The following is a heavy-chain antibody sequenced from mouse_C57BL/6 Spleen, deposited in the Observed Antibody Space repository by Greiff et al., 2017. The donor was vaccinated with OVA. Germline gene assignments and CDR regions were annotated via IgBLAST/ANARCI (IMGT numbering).Heavy chain of an antibody. Sequence: QVQLQQSGAELVKPGASVKMSCKASGYTFTTYPIEWMKQNHGQSLEWIGNFHPYNDDTKYNEKFKGKATLTVEKSSSTVYLELSRLTSDDSAVYYCARGAKYYGSSFYAMDYWGQGTSVTVSS. V-gene: IGHV1-47*01. CDR2: FHPYNDDT. J-gene: IGHJ4*01. CDR3: ARGAKYYGSSFYAMDY. D-gene: IGHD1-1*01. CDR1: GYTFTTYP.